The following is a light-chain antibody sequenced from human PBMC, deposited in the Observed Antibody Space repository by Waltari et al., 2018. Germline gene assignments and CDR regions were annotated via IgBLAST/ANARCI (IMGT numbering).Light chain of an antibody. CDR2: TPS. J-gene: IGKJ4*01. CDR1: QNIDKNY. V-gene: IGKV3-20*01. Sequence: EIVLTQSPGTLSLSPGERGTLACRASQNIDKNYLGWFQQKPGQAPRLLIYTPSSRATGIPDRFSGSGSGTAFTLTISRLEPEDFAVYYCQQYGSSPLTFGGGTKVEIK. CDR3: QQYGSSPLT.